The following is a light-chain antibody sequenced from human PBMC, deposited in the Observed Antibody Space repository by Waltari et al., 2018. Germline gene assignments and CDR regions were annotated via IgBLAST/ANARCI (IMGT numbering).Light chain of an antibody. CDR1: SSNIGSKT. CDR3: GAWDDSLNGYV. Sequence: QSVLTQPPSASGTPGQRVTISFSGSSSNIGSKTVSWYHQLPGTAPKLLIYGDDQRPSGVPDRFSASKSGTSASLSISNLQSEDEADYYCGAWDDSLNGYVFGSGTKVNVL. CDR2: GDD. V-gene: IGLV1-44*01. J-gene: IGLJ1*01.